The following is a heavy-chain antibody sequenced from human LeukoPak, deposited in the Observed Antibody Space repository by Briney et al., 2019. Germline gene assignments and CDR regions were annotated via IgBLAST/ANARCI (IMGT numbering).Heavy chain of an antibody. V-gene: IGHV4-34*01. Sequence: SETLSLTCAVYGGSFSGYYWSWIRQPPGKGLEWIGEINHSGSTNYNPSLKSRVTISVDTSKNQFSLKLSSVTAADTAVYYCASTPGYDYVWGSYRRSWFDPWGQGTLVTVSS. CDR2: INHSGST. CDR1: GGSFSGYY. J-gene: IGHJ5*02. D-gene: IGHD3-16*02. CDR3: ASTPGYDYVWGSYRRSWFDP.